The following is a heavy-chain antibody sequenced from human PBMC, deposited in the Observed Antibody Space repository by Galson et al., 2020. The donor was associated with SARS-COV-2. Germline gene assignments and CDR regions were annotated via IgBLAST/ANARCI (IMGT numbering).Heavy chain of an antibody. D-gene: IGHD2-2*01. CDR3: AGEYQLLPNWFDP. Sequence: ASVNVSCKASGYTFTGYYMHWVRQAPGQGLEWMGRINPNSGGTNYAQKFQGRVTMTRDTSISTAYMELSRLRSDDTAVYYCAGEYQLLPNWFDPWGQGTLVTVSS. CDR2: INPNSGGT. J-gene: IGHJ5*02. CDR1: GYTFTGYY. V-gene: IGHV1-2*06.